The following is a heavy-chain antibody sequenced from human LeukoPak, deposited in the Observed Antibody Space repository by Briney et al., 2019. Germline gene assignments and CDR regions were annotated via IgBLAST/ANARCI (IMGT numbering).Heavy chain of an antibody. Sequence: GGSLRLSCAASGFTFSDYAMSWVRQAPGKGLEWVSTICGSCGNTHYADSVKGRFTISRDNSKNTLYLQMNSLRAEDTAVYYCAKKVSGWSENFQHWGQGTLVTVSS. CDR2: ICGSCGNT. J-gene: IGHJ1*01. CDR3: AKKVSGWSENFQH. V-gene: IGHV3-23*01. CDR1: GFTFSDYA. D-gene: IGHD6-19*01.